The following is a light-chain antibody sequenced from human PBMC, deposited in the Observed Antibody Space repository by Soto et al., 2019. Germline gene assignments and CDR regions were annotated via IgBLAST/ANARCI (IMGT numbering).Light chain of an antibody. CDR3: SSYAANNNFGL. CDR2: EAS. V-gene: IGLV2-8*01. J-gene: IGLJ3*02. CDR1: SSDIGYNF. Sequence: QSVLTQPPSASGSPGQSVTISCTGSSSDIGYNFVSWYQQHPGKAPKLLIWEASKRPPGVPDRLSGSKSGNTASLTVSGLQADDEAVYYCSSYAANNNFGLFGGGTKLTVL.